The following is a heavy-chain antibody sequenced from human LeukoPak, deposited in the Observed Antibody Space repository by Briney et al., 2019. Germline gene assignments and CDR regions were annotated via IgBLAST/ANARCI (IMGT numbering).Heavy chain of an antibody. Sequence: PSETLSLTCTVSGGSISSYYWSWIRQPPGKGLERIGYIYYSGSTNYNPSLKSRATISVDTSKNQFSLKLSSVTAADTAVYYCARTPYYYDSSGYRNWFDPWGQGTLVTVSS. CDR3: ARTPYYYDSSGYRNWFDP. V-gene: IGHV4-59*01. D-gene: IGHD3-22*01. CDR2: IYYSGST. J-gene: IGHJ5*02. CDR1: GGSISSYY.